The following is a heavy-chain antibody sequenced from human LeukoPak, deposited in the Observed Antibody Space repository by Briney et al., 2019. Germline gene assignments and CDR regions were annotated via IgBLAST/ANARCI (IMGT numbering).Heavy chain of an antibody. J-gene: IGHJ4*02. D-gene: IGHD6-19*01. CDR1: GFIVSRND. Sequence: GGSLRLSCAVSGFIVSRNDMTWVRQAPGKGLDWVSLLYSDGKTFYADSVKGRFTISRDNSKNTLNLQMNSLRADDTAVYYCARAVAGLYFDYWGQGTLVTVSS. CDR3: ARAVAGLYFDY. CDR2: LYSDGKT. V-gene: IGHV3-53*01.